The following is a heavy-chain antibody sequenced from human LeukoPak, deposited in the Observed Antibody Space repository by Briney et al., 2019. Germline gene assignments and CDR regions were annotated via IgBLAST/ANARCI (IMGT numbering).Heavy chain of an antibody. CDR3: ARGSSSSLREFDY. Sequence: ASVKVSCKACGYTFTGYYMHWVRQAPGQGLEWMGWINPNSGGTNYAQKFQGRVTMTRDTSISTAYMELSRLRSDDTAVYYCARGSSSSLREFDYWGQGTLVTVSS. D-gene: IGHD6-13*01. J-gene: IGHJ4*02. CDR2: INPNSGGT. CDR1: GYTFTGYY. V-gene: IGHV1-2*02.